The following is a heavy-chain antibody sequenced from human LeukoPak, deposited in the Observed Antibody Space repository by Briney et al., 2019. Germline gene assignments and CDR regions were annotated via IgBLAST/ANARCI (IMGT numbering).Heavy chain of an antibody. Sequence: ASVKVSCKASGYTFTGYYMHWVRQAPGQGLEWMGWINPNSGGTNYAQKFQGRVTMTRDTSISTAYMELSRLRSDDTAVYYCARSIDREYSSEYWGQGTLVTVSS. D-gene: IGHD6-6*01. CDR3: ARSIDREYSSEY. CDR1: GYTFTGYY. V-gene: IGHV1-2*02. CDR2: INPNSGGT. J-gene: IGHJ4*02.